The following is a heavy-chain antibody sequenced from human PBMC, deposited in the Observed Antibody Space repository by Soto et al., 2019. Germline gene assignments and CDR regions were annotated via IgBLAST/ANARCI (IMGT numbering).Heavy chain of an antibody. V-gene: IGHV1-18*04. CDR1: GCTFTSYS. CDR2: ISAYNGNT. J-gene: IGHJ5*02. CDR3: ASIPGDNWFDP. D-gene: IGHD2-21*01. Sequence: ASVKVSCKASGCTFTSYSISWVRQAPGQGLEWMGWISAYNGNTNYAQKLQGRVTMTTDTSTSTAYMELRSLRSDDTAVYYCASIPGDNWFDPWGQGTLVPVSS.